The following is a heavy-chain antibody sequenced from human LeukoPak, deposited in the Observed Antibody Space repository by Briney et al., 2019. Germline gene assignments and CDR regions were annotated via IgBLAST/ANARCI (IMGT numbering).Heavy chain of an antibody. CDR2: ISSSGSTI. CDR3: AKLGCSSTSCYTPRDAFDI. D-gene: IGHD2-2*02. J-gene: IGHJ3*02. CDR1: GFTFSDYY. V-gene: IGHV3-11*01. Sequence: GGSLRLSCAASGFTFSDYYMSWIRQAPGKGLEWVSYISSSGSTIYYADSVKGRFTISRDNAKNSLYLQMNSLRAEDTALYYCAKLGCSSTSCYTPRDAFDIWGQGTMVTVSS.